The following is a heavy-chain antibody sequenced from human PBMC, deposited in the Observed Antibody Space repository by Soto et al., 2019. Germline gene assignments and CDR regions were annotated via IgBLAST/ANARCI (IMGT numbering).Heavy chain of an antibody. J-gene: IGHJ6*02. CDR2: IYYSGST. V-gene: IGHV4-59*01. D-gene: IGHD1-20*01. Sequence: SGTLSLTCTVSGGSISSYYWSWIRQPPGKGLEWIGYIYYSGSTNYNPSLKSRVTRSVDTSKNQFSLKLSSVTAADTAVYYCAGSITGTTGLPEYYYYYGMHVWGQGP. CDR1: GGSISSYY. CDR3: AGSITGTTGLPEYYYYYGMHV.